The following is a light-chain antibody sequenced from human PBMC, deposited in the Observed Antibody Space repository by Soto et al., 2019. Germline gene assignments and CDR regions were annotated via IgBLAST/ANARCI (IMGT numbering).Light chain of an antibody. J-gene: IGLJ2*01. CDR3: QAWDSYVV. V-gene: IGLV3-1*01. Sequence: SYELTQPPSVSVSPGQTASITCSGDKLGDKYACWYQQKPCQSPVLVIYQDSKRPSGIPERFSGSNSENTATLTISGTQAMDEADYYCQAWDSYVVFGGGTKLTVL. CDR2: QDS. CDR1: KLGDKY.